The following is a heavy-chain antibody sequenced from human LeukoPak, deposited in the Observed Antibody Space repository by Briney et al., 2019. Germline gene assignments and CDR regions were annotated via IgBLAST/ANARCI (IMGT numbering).Heavy chain of an antibody. V-gene: IGHV4-34*01. J-gene: IGHJ4*02. CDR3: ARDPSTVIGVSYYFDF. D-gene: IGHD4-17*01. CDR1: GGSLIGFH. CDR2: VNHRGVT. Sequence: SETLSLTCEVSGGSLIGFHWNWIRQSPTKGLEWIGEVNHRGVTNYNPSLKSRVTISLDTSKNQFSLNLRSMTAADTAVYYCARDPSTVIGVSYYFDFWGQGTQVTVSS.